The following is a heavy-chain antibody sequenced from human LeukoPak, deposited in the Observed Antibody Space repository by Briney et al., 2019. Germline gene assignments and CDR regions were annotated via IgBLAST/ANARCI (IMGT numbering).Heavy chain of an antibody. J-gene: IGHJ5*02. CDR2: IHYTGST. Sequence: SETLSLICNVSGGPFSGTTYYGAWIRRPPGKGLEWIGSIHYTGSTYYNPSLSSRVAIFGDTSTNQFSLRLNSVTAADTAVYYCAKHESGSSVWFDPWGQGTLVTVSS. CDR3: AKHESGSSVWFDP. D-gene: IGHD6-6*01. V-gene: IGHV4-39*01. CDR1: GGPFSGTTYY.